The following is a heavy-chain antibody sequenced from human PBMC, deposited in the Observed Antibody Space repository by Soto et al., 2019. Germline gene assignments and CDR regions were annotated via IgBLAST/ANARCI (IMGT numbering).Heavy chain of an antibody. Sequence: QVQLVESGGGVVQPGRSLRLSCAASGFTFSSYGMHWVRQAPGKGLEWVAVISYDGSNKYYADSVKGRFTISRDNSKNPLYLQMNSLRAEDTAVYYCANQGAGTTWYYYYGMDVWGQGTTVTVSS. D-gene: IGHD1-1*01. J-gene: IGHJ6*02. CDR3: ANQGAGTTWYYYYGMDV. V-gene: IGHV3-30*18. CDR2: ISYDGSNK. CDR1: GFTFSSYG.